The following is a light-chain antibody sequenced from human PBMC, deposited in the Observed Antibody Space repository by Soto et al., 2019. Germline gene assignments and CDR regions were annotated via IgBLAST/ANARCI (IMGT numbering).Light chain of an antibody. J-gene: IGKJ3*01. CDR3: QQCGGSPLFS. CDR2: TTS. CDR1: QSVTSSC. Sequence: EIGLTQSPGTLSLSPGERATLSCTASQSVTSSCLAWYQRKPGQAPRLLIHTTSIRATDIPDRFSGSGSGTDFTLTISRPQPEDSAVYYCQQCGGSPLFSFGPGTRVDI. V-gene: IGKV3-20*01.